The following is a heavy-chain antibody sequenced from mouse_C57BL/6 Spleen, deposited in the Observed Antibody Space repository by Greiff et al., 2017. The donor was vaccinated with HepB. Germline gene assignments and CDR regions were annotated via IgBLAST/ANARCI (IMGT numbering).Heavy chain of an antibody. V-gene: IGHV1-64*01. J-gene: IGHJ2*01. CDR2: IHPNSGST. CDR1: GYTFTSYW. Sequence: QVQLKQPGAELVKPGASVKLSCKASGYTFTSYWMHWVKQRPGQGLEWIGMIHPNSGSTNYNEKFKSKATLTVDKSSSTAYMQLSSLTSEDSAVCYCARSWSYGAFDYWSQGTTLTVSS. D-gene: IGHD1-1*01. CDR3: ARSWSYGAFDY.